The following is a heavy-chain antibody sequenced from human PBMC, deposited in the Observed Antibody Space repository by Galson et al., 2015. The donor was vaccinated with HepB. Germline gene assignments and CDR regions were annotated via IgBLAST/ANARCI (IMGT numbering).Heavy chain of an antibody. J-gene: IGHJ6*03. Sequence: QSGAEVKKPGGSLKISCKASGYSFTTHWIGWVRQMPGKGLEWMGIIFPGDFDTRYNPSFQGQVTMSVDKSISTAYLQWSSLKAADTAMYYCARLGGGMTTSLYYYYYMDVWGQGTTVTVSS. CDR2: IFPGDFDT. CDR3: ARLGGGMTTSLYYYYYMDV. D-gene: IGHD3-16*01. CDR1: GYSFTTHW. V-gene: IGHV5-51*03.